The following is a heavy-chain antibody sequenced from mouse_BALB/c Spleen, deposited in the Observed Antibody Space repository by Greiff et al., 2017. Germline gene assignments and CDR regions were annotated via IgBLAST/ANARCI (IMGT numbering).Heavy chain of an antibody. V-gene: IGHV2-4-1*01. Sequence: QVQLKESGPGLVQPSQSLSITCTVSGFSLTSYGVHWVRQSPGKGLEWLGVIWSGGSTDYNAAFISRLSISKDNSKSQVFFKMNSLQTDDTAMYYCAREDYGSSYAWFAYWGQGTLVTVSA. CDR2: IWSGGST. J-gene: IGHJ3*01. D-gene: IGHD1-1*01. CDR1: GFSLTSYG. CDR3: AREDYGSSYAWFAY.